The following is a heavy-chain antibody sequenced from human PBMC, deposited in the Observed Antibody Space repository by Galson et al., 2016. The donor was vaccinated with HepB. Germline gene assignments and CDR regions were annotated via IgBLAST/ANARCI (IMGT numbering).Heavy chain of an antibody. D-gene: IGHD2-8*02. Sequence: ETLSLTCSVSGDSINTYYWSWIRQSPGKGLEWIGYIYYRGGTNYNPSLSSRVTISVDTSKNQFSLKLGSVTAADTAVYYCARDRTDCAGGICYSFFDYWGQGTRVTVSS. CDR2: IYYRGGT. J-gene: IGHJ4*02. V-gene: IGHV4-59*01. CDR1: GDSINTYY. CDR3: ARDRTDCAGGICYSFFDY.